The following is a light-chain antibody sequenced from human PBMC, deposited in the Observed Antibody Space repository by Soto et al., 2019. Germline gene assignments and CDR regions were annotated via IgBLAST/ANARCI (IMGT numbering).Light chain of an antibody. CDR3: QQRRNWPLT. Sequence: EIVLTQSPATLSLSPGERATLSCRASQSVDSYLTWYQQKPGQAPRLLIYDVSKRATGIPVRFSGSGSGTDFTLTISSLEPEDVAIYYCQQRRNWPLTFGGGTTVEIK. CDR1: QSVDSY. J-gene: IGKJ4*01. V-gene: IGKV3-11*01. CDR2: DVS.